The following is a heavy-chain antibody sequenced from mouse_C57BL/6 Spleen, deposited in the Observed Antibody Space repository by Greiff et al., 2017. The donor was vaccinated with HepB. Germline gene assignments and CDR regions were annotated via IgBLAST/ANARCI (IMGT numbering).Heavy chain of an antibody. Sequence: VQLQQSGPELVKPGASVKISCKASGYTFTDYYMNWVKQSHGKSLEWIGDINPNNGGTSYNQKFKGKAKLTVDKSSSTAYMELRSLTSEAAAVYYCARYCCSSSYYFDYLGQGTTLTVSS. CDR2: INPNNGGT. CDR3: ARYCCSSSYYFDY. D-gene: IGHD1-1*01. CDR1: GYTFTDYY. J-gene: IGHJ2*01. V-gene: IGHV1-26*01.